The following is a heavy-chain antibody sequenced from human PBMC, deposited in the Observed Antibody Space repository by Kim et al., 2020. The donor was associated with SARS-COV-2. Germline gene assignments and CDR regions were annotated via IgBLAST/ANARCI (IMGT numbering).Heavy chain of an antibody. Sequence: SETLSLTCTVYGGSLSGYYWSWLRQSPGEGLEWIGEINHSGSTKYNPSVKSRVTISVDTSKNQFSLKMSSVTAADTAVYYCARIANSNIQEGFDYWGQGTLVTVSS. CDR2: INHSGST. V-gene: IGHV4-34*01. D-gene: IGHD4-4*01. CDR1: GGSLSGYY. J-gene: IGHJ4*02. CDR3: ARIANSNIQEGFDY.